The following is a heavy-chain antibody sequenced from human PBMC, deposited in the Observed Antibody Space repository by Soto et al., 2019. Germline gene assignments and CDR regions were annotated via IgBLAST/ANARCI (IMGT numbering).Heavy chain of an antibody. CDR2: IWYDGSNK. D-gene: IGHD6-19*01. Sequence: GGSLRLSCAASGFTFSSYGMHWVRQAPGKGLEWVAVIWYDGSNKYYADSVKGRFTISRDNSKNTLYLQMNSLRAEDTAVYYCARDDIPGRAVAIYGMDVWGQGTTVTVSS. CDR3: ARDDIPGRAVAIYGMDV. V-gene: IGHV3-33*01. J-gene: IGHJ6*02. CDR1: GFTFSSYG.